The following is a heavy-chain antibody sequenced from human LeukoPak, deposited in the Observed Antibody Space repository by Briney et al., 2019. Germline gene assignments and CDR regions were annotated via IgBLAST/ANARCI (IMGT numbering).Heavy chain of an antibody. CDR2: ISHSGGSA. Sequence: PGGSLRLSCAASGFTFSNYAMGWVRQAPGKGLEWVSGISHSGGSAYYADSVKGRFTISRDNSKNTLYLQMNSLRAEDTAVYYCARDQLDDVGDDYWGQGTLVTVPS. V-gene: IGHV3-23*01. J-gene: IGHJ4*02. D-gene: IGHD1-1*01. CDR3: ARDQLDDVGDDY. CDR1: GFTFSNYA.